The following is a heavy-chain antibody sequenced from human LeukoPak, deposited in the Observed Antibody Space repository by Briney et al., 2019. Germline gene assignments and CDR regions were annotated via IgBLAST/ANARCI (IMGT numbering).Heavy chain of an antibody. D-gene: IGHD2-8*01. Sequence: PGGSLRLSCAASGFTFSSYSMNWVRQAPGKGLEWVSSISSSSSYIYYADSVKGRFTISRDNAKNSLYLQMNSLRAEDTAVYYYAKAKAGVVYYYYGMDVWGQGTTVTVSS. CDR3: AKAKAGVVYYYYGMDV. V-gene: IGHV3-21*04. J-gene: IGHJ6*02. CDR2: ISSSSSYI. CDR1: GFTFSSYS.